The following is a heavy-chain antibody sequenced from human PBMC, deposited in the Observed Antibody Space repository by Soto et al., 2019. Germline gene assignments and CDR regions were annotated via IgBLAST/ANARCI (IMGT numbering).Heavy chain of an antibody. CDR1: GYTFTSYY. Sequence: QVQLVQSGAEVKKPGASVKVSCKASGYTFTSYYMHWVRQAPGQGLEWMGIINPSGGSTSYAQKFQGRVTMTGDTSTSTVYMELSSLRYEDTAVYYCARQGTYCGGDCHPYNWFDPWGQGTLVTVSS. CDR2: INPSGGST. J-gene: IGHJ5*02. CDR3: ARQGTYCGGDCHPYNWFDP. V-gene: IGHV1-46*03. D-gene: IGHD2-21*02.